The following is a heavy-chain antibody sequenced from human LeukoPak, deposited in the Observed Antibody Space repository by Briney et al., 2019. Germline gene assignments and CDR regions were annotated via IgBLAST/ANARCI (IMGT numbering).Heavy chain of an antibody. V-gene: IGHV1-46*01. J-gene: IGHJ6*02. CDR3: ARGYSSSWPGYYYGMDV. D-gene: IGHD6-13*01. CDR1: GYTFTSYY. CDR2: INPSGGST. Sequence: ASVKVSCKASGYTFTSYYMHWVRQAPGQGLEWMGIINPSGGSTSYAQKFQGRVTMTRDTSTSTVYMELSSLRSEDTAVYYCARGYSSSWPGYYYGMDVWGQGTTVTVSS.